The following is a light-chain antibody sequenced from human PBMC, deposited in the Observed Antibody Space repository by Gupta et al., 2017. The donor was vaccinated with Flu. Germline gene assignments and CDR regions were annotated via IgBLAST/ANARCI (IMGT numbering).Light chain of an antibody. J-gene: IGLJ1*01. CDR3: LLYYSGARPYV. V-gene: IGLV7-43*01. CDR2: STT. Sequence: TAVTQESALTVSPVWSITLTSPSSTGPVTSGYYPNWFQQRPGQAPRALIYSTTNKHSWTPARFSGSLLGGKAALTLSNVQPEDEAEYYCLLYYSGARPYVFGTGTKVTVL. CDR1: TGPVTSGYY.